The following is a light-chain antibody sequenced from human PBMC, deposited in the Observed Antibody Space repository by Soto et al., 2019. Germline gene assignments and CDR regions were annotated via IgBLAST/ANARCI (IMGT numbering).Light chain of an antibody. Sequence: PCALSLTPRERASLSCRASQSVRNNLAWYQQKLGQAPRLLIYGPSTRATGVPDRFSGSGSGTEFTLTIDSLQSEDFAAYYCQQYNIWPETFGQGTKV. CDR3: QQYNIWPET. CDR2: GPS. V-gene: IGKV3-15*01. CDR1: QSVRNN. J-gene: IGKJ1*01.